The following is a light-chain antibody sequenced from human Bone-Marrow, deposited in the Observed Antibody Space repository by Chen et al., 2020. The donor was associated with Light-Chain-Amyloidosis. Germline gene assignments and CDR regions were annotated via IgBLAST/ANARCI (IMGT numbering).Light chain of an antibody. CDR2: EDD. V-gene: IGLV6-57*01. J-gene: IGLJ3*02. CDR3: QTYQGSSQGV. CDR1: SGSIATNY. Sequence: NFMLTQPHSVSESPGKTVIISCTRSSGSIATNYVQWYQQRPGSSPTTVIYEDDQRPSGFPDPFAGSIDRSSNSASLTNSGLKAEDEADYYCQTYQGSSQGVFGGGTKLTVL.